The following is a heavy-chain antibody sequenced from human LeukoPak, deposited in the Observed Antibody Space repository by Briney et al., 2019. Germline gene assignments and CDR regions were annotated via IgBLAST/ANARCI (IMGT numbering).Heavy chain of an antibody. CDR2: ISGSGGST. D-gene: IGHD3-16*02. V-gene: IGHV3-23*01. Sequence: PGGSLRLSCAASGFTFSSYAMSWVRQAPGKGLEWVSAISGSGGSTYYADSVKGRFTISRDNPKNTLYLQMNSLRAEDTAVYYCAKHDYVWGSYRYLYYFDYWGQGTLVTVSS. CDR3: AKHDYVWGSYRYLYYFDY. CDR1: GFTFSSYA. J-gene: IGHJ4*02.